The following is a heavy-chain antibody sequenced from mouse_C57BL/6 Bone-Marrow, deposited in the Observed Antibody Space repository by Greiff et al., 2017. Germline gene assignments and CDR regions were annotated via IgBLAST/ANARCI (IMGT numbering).Heavy chain of an antibody. CDR3: AGGWLHFDY. J-gene: IGHJ2*01. Sequence: QVQLQQPGAELVKPGASVKMSCKASGYTFTSYWITWVKQRPGQGLEWIGDIYPGSGSTNYNEKFKSKATLTVDKSSSTAYMQLSSLTSEDSAVYYCAGGWLHFDYWGQGTTLTVSS. CDR2: IYPGSGST. V-gene: IGHV1-55*01. CDR1: GYTFTSYW. D-gene: IGHD2-3*01.